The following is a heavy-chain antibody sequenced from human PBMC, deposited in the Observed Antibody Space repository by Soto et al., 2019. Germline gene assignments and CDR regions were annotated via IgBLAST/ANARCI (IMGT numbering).Heavy chain of an antibody. CDR2: IRATGGQT. Sequence: EVQLLESGGGVVRPGGSLRLSCAASGFTFRNFVMSWVRQATGKGLQWVSAIRATGGQTFYADSVKGRFTISRDNSKNMLYLQIKSLRDEDTALYFCAQDRGWGVVSPSHDSWGQGTLVTVSS. V-gene: IGHV3-23*01. D-gene: IGHD2-21*01. CDR1: GFTFRNFV. CDR3: AQDRGWGVVSPSHDS. J-gene: IGHJ5*01.